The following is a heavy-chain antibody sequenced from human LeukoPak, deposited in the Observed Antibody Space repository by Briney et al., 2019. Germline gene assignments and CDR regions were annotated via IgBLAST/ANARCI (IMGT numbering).Heavy chain of an antibody. Sequence: PGGSLRLSCAASGFTFSSYWMHWVRQAPGKGLVWVSRINSDGSSTSYADSVKGRFTISRDNSKNTLYLQMNSLRAEDTAVYYCARGSWSSWGAATFDYWGQGTLVTVSS. CDR2: INSDGSST. CDR3: ARGSWSSWGAATFDY. CDR1: GFTFSSYW. V-gene: IGHV3-74*01. D-gene: IGHD1-26*01. J-gene: IGHJ4*02.